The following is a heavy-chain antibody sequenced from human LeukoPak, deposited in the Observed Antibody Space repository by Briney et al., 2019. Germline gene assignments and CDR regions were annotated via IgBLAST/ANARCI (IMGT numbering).Heavy chain of an antibody. CDR2: IYYSGST. J-gene: IGHJ6*02. CDR1: GGSISSSSYY. D-gene: IGHD6-19*01. Sequence: SETLSLTCTVSGGSISSSSYYWGWIRQPPGKGLEWIGSIYYSGSTYYNPSLKSRVTISVDTSKNQFSLKLSSVTAVDTAVYYCATPGYSSGWYGPPDYYYGMDVWGQGTTVTVSS. V-gene: IGHV4-39*01. CDR3: ATPGYSSGWYGPPDYYYGMDV.